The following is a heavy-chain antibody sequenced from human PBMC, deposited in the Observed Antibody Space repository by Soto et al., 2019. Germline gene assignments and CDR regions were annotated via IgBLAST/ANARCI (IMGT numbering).Heavy chain of an antibody. CDR3: ARQAFAALPGLVDL. Sequence: QVQLQESGPGLVKPSETLSLSCTVSGGSISSYHWSWIRQTPGKGLEWIGYVHYSWGSNYNPSLTSPLAISLDPSKSQFSLKLTSVTATDSAVYYCARQAFAALPGLVDLWGQGTTVTVSS. D-gene: IGHD1-26*01. CDR1: GGSISSYH. J-gene: IGHJ6*02. V-gene: IGHV4-59*08. CDR2: VHYSWGS.